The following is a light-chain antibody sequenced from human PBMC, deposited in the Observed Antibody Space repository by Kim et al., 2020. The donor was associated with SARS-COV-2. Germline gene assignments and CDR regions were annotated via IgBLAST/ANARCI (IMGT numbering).Light chain of an antibody. CDR1: QSLSSN. Sequence: EIVMTQSPATLSVSPGERATLSCRASQSLSSNLAWYQQKPGQAPRLLIYGASTRAIGMPARFSGSGSGTEFTLTISSLQSEDFAVYYCQQYNNWPPLTFGGGTKVDIK. J-gene: IGKJ4*01. CDR2: GAS. CDR3: QQYNNWPPLT. V-gene: IGKV3-15*01.